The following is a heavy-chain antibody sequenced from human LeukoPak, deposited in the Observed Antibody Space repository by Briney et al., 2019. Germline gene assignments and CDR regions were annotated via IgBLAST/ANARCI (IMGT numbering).Heavy chain of an antibody. D-gene: IGHD2-2*03. Sequence: GGSLRLSCAASGFTFSSYSMNWVRQAPGKGLEWVSSISSSSSYIYYADSVKGRFTISRDNAKNSLYLQMNSLRAEDTAVYYCARDFGYCSSTSCPIDYWGQGTLVTVSS. CDR1: GFTFSSYS. CDR2: ISSSSSYI. CDR3: ARDFGYCSSTSCPIDY. J-gene: IGHJ4*02. V-gene: IGHV3-21*01.